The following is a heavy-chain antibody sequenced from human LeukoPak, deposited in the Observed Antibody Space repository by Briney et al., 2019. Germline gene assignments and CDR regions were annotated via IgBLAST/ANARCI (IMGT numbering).Heavy chain of an antibody. CDR2: ISSSSRYI. J-gene: IGHJ4*02. CDR1: GFTFSSYA. V-gene: IGHV3-21*01. CDR3: ARVSLGAAAGTSR. Sequence: GGSLRLSCAASGFTFSSYAMSWVRQAPGKGLEWVSSISSSSRYIYYTDSVKGRFTISRDNAKNSLYLQMNSLRADDTAIYYCARVSLGAAAGTSRWGQGTLVTVSS. D-gene: IGHD6-13*01.